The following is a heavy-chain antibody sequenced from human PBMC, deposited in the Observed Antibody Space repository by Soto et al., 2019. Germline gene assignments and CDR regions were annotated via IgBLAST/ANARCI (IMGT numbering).Heavy chain of an antibody. D-gene: IGHD1-26*01. CDR2: TYYRSKWYY. CDR3: ARGEQYSGRIFDY. J-gene: IGHJ4*01. Sequence: QTLSLTCAITGDSVSSNSAGWSRVRQSPSRGLEWLGRTYYRSKWYYEYAVSVRGRITINPDTSKNQYSLQLNSVTPEDTAVYFCARGEQYSGRIFDYWGQGTLVTVSS. CDR1: GDSVSSNSAG. V-gene: IGHV6-1*01.